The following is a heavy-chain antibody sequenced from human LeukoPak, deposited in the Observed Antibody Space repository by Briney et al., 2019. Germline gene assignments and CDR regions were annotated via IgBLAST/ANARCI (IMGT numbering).Heavy chain of an antibody. J-gene: IGHJ6*02. CDR2: FDPEDGET. D-gene: IGHD6-13*01. CDR3: ATRTISSWSYYYGMDV. CDR1: GYTLTELS. V-gene: IGHV1-24*01. Sequence: ASVKVSCKVSGYTLTELSMHWVRQAPGKGLERMGGFDPEDGETIYAQKFQGRVTMTEDTSTDTAYMELSSLRSEDTAVYYCATRTISSWSYYYGMDVWGQGTTVTVSS.